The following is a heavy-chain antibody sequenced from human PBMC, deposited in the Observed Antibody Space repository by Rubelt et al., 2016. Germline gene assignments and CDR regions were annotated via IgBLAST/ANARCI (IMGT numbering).Heavy chain of an antibody. V-gene: IGHV3-23*01. D-gene: IGHD2-21*02. J-gene: IGHJ4*02. CDR1: GFIFTSYG. CDR3: ANTALLS. CDR2: ISGRGGTT. Sequence: EVQLLESGGGLVQPGGSLRLSCAASGFIFTSYGMSWVRQAPGKGLEWVSAISGRGGTTYYADSVKGRFTISRANAIDTIDLQMNSLRAEDTAVYYCANTALLSWGQGNLVTGSS.